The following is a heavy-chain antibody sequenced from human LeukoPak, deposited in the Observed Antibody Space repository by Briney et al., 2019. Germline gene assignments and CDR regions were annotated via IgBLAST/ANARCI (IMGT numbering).Heavy chain of an antibody. D-gene: IGHD3-22*01. J-gene: IGHJ4*02. CDR1: GFTFSDYY. CDR3: ARYYYDSSGYYYSDY. CDR2: ISSSGSTI. Sequence: GGSLRLSCAASGFTFSDYYMSWIRQAPGKGLEWVSYISSSGSTIYYADSLKGRFTISRDNAKNSLSLQMNSLRAEDTAVYYCARYYYDSSGYYYSDYWGQGTLVTVSS. V-gene: IGHV3-11*04.